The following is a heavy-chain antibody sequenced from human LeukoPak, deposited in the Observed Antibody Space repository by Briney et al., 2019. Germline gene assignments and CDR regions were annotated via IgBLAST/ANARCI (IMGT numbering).Heavy chain of an antibody. V-gene: IGHV3-30*04. CDR1: GFTFSSYA. CDR3: ARDWHVYGGKYYYYGMDV. Sequence: GRSLRLSCAASGFTFSSYAMHWVRQAPGKGLEWVAVISYDGSNKYYADSVKGRFTISRDNSKNTLYLQMNSLRAEDTAVYYCARDWHVYGGKYYYYGMDVWGQGTTVTVSS. J-gene: IGHJ6*02. D-gene: IGHD4-23*01. CDR2: ISYDGSNK.